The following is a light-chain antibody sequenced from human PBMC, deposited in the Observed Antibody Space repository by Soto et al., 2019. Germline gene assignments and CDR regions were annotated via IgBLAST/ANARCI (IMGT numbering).Light chain of an antibody. J-gene: IGKJ4*01. CDR3: QQSYSTLHT. CDR1: QSISSY. CDR2: AAS. V-gene: IGKV1-39*01. Sequence: DIQMTQSPSSLSASVGDRVTITCRASQSISSYLNWNQQKPGKAPKLLIYAASSLQSGVPSRFSGSGSGTDFTLTISSLQPEDFATYYCQQSYSTLHTFGGGTKVEIK.